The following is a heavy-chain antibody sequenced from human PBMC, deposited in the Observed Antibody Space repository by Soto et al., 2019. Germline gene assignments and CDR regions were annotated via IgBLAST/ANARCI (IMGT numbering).Heavy chain of an antibody. CDR2: ISGSGANI. J-gene: IGHJ6*02. Sequence: GGSLRLSCAASGFTFSGYAMIWVRQAPGKGLEWVSGISGSGANIYYADSVKGRFTISRDNSKNTLYLQMNSLRAEDTAVYSCARRTSYGSGSYMYYYYGLDVWGQGTTVTVSS. V-gene: IGHV3-23*01. D-gene: IGHD3-10*01. CDR3: ARRTSYGSGSYMYYYYGLDV. CDR1: GFTFSGYA.